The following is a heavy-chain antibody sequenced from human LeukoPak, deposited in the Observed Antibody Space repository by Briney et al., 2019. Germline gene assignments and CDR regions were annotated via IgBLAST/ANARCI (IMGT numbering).Heavy chain of an antibody. V-gene: IGHV4-39*01. CDR3: ARVDCSSTSCYCRS. J-gene: IGHJ5*02. Sequence: SETLSLTCTVSGGSISSSSYYWGWIRQPPGKGLEWIGSIYYSGSTYYNPSLKSRVTISVDTSKNKFSLKLSSVTAADTAVYYCARVDCSSTSCYCRSWGQGTLVTVSS. CDR1: GGSISSSSYY. CDR2: IYYSGST. D-gene: IGHD2-2*01.